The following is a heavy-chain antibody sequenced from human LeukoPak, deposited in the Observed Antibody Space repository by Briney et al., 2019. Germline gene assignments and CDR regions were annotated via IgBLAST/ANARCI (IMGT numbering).Heavy chain of an antibody. D-gene: IGHD1-26*01. CDR2: INQDRGER. J-gene: IGHJ4*02. CDR1: GLNVGGYW. CDR3: ARSHSGWDPQLDY. V-gene: IGHV3-7*03. Sequence: GGSLRLSCAGSGLNVGGYWMNWVRQAPGKGLQWVANINQDRGERFYLDSVKARFTISGDSAKNSLYLQMNSLRAEDTAIYYCARSHSGWDPQLDYWGQGTLVTVSS.